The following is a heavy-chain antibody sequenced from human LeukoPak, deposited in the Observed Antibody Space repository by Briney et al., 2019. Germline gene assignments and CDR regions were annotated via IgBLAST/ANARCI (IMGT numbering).Heavy chain of an antibody. V-gene: IGHV4-34*01. J-gene: IGHJ3*02. D-gene: IGHD3-10*01. CDR3: ARLTRHGSGANDAFDI. CDR2: INHSRST. CDR1: GGSFSDYY. Sequence: SETLSLTCDVDGGSFSDYYWSWIRQPPGKGLEWIGEINHSRSTNYNPSLKSRVTISVDTSKNQFSLKLSSVTAAATAVYYCARLTRHGSGANDAFDIWGQGTMVTVSS.